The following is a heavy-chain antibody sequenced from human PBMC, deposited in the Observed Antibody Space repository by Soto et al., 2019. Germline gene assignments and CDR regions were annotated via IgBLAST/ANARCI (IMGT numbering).Heavy chain of an antibody. J-gene: IGHJ3*02. CDR2: IIPMIGAT. CDR1: GGTFSDFT. D-gene: IGHD2-15*01. Sequence: QVQLVQSGSEVKKPGSSVTVSCKASGGTFSDFTLSWLRQAPGRGLEWMGGIIPMIGATNNAQKLKGRLTITADKSTGTVYMELNSLRSDHTAVYYCARYWSAGTLYGAFDIWGQGTEVTVSP. V-gene: IGHV1-69*06. CDR3: ARYWSAGTLYGAFDI.